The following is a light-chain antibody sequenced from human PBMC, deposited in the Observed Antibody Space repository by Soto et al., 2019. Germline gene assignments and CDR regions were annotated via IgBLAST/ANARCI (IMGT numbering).Light chain of an antibody. CDR3: QQSYRTPRT. V-gene: IGKV1-39*01. CDR1: QSISSS. Sequence: DLQMTQSPSSLSASVGDRVTITCRASQSISSSLNWYQQKPGKAPKVLIYAASTLESGVPSRFSGSGSGTAFTLTINSLQPEDFAIYYCQQSYRTPRTFGQGTKVEI. J-gene: IGKJ1*01. CDR2: AAS.